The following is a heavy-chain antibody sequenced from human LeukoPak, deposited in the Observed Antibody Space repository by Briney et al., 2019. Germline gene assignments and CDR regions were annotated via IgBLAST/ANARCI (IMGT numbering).Heavy chain of an antibody. CDR1: GFTVSSDY. CDR2: ISYDGSNK. CDR3: ARDVATAEVGGYYYGMDV. V-gene: IGHV3-30-3*01. D-gene: IGHD6-13*01. Sequence: GGSLRLSCAASGFTVSSDYMSWVRQAPGKGLEWVAVISYDGSNKYYADSVKGRFTISRDNSKNTLYLQMNSLRAEDTAVYYCARDVATAEVGGYYYGMDVWGQGTTVTVSS. J-gene: IGHJ6*02.